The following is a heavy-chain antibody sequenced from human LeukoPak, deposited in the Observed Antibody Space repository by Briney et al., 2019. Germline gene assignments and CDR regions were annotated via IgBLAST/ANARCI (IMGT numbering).Heavy chain of an antibody. CDR2: INHSGST. J-gene: IGHJ4*02. CDR1: GGSFSGYY. CDR3: ARGLYCSSTSCPCDY. D-gene: IGHD2-2*01. V-gene: IGHV4-34*01. Sequence: SETLSLTCAVYGGSFSGYYWSWIRQPPGKGLEWIGEINHSGSTNYNPSLKSRVTISADTSKNQFSLKLSSVTAADTAVYYCARGLYCSSTSCPCDYWGQGTLVTVSS.